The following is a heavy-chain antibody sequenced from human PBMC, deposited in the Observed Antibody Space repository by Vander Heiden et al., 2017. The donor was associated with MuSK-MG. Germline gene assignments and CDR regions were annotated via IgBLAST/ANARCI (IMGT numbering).Heavy chain of an antibody. Sequence: QVHLVDSGGGAVQPGGSLRLSCAASGFTFTNFGMHWVRQAPGKGLEWVSFIRPDGINKYYADSVKGRFTISRDNSKNTLYLQLNSLRAEDTAVYYCAKEGAGSWDVDVWGKGTTVNVFS. CDR2: IRPDGINK. CDR3: AKEGAGSWDVDV. V-gene: IGHV3-30*02. D-gene: IGHD6-13*01. J-gene: IGHJ6*04. CDR1: GFTFTNFG.